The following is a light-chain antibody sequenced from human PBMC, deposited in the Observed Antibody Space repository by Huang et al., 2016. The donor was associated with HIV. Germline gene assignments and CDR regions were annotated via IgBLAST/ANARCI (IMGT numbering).Light chain of an antibody. CDR2: GVS. CDR1: QSVGSN. Sequence: EVVMTQSPATLSVSPGERATLSCRASQSVGSNLAWYQQRPGQAPRLLIYGVSMRATGGPVRFSGSGSGTDFTLTISSLQSEDFAIYYCQRYNDWLSLTFGGGTRVEIK. V-gene: IGKV3-15*01. J-gene: IGKJ4*01. CDR3: QRYNDWLSLT.